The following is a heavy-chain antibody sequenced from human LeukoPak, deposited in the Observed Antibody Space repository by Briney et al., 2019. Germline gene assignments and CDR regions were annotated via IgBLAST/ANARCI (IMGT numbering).Heavy chain of an antibody. CDR2: IYYSGST. Sequence: PSETLSLTCTVSGGSISSGGYYWSWIRQHPGKGLEWIGYIYYSGSTYYNPSLKSRVTISVDTSKNQFSLKLSSVTAADTAVYYCARAEILPDYYDSNLRFDPWGQGTLVTVSS. V-gene: IGHV4-31*03. CDR1: GGSISSGGYY. J-gene: IGHJ5*02. D-gene: IGHD3-22*01. CDR3: ARAEILPDYYDSNLRFDP.